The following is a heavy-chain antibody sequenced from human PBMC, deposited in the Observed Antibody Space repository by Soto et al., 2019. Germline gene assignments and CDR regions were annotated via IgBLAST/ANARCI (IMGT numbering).Heavy chain of an antibody. CDR2: LIGGHYGT. CDR1: GFTLQNYA. CDR3: AKGKSTGDIDWLDP. Sequence: GSLRLSCTAPGFTLQNYAMAWVREAPGKGLEWVSTLIGGHYGTAYSYSVKGRFTVSRDNSKNCLYLQMNSLGVEDTAMYFCAKGKSTGDIDWLDPWGQGSLVTVSS. V-gene: IGHV3-23*01. D-gene: IGHD3-10*01. J-gene: IGHJ5*02.